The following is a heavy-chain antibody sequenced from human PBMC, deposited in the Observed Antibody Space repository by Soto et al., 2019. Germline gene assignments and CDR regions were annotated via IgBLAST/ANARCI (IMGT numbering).Heavy chain of an antibody. Sequence: GESLKISCKGSGYSFTSYGISWVRQAPGQGLEWMGWISAYNGNTNYAQKLQGRVTMTTDTSTSTAYMELRSLRSDDTAVYYCARFRSGWYQGSGLQHWGQGTLVTVSS. V-gene: IGHV1-18*01. CDR2: ISAYNGNT. CDR3: ARFRSGWYQGSGLQH. J-gene: IGHJ1*01. D-gene: IGHD6-19*01. CDR1: GYSFTSYG.